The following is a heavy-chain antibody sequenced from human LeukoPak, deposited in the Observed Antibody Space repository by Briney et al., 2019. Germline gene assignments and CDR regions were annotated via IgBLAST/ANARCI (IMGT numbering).Heavy chain of an antibody. D-gene: IGHD1-26*01. J-gene: IGHJ4*02. Sequence: SETLSLTCTVSGGSINNFYWSWIRQPPGKGLEWIGFIYTTGSTKYNPSLKSRVTISVDTSRNQFSLKLTSVTAADTAVYYCARWGLSGDYSYLDYWGQGTLVTVSS. CDR2: IYTTGST. CDR1: GGSINNFY. CDR3: ARWGLSGDYSYLDY. V-gene: IGHV4-4*09.